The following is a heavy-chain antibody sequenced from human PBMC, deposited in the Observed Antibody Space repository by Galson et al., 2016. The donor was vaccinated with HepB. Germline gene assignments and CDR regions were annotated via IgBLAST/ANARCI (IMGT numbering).Heavy chain of an antibody. V-gene: IGHV4-59*13. Sequence: SETLSLTCTVSGGSISGYYWSWIRQPPGKGLEWIGYIYHSGSTIYNPSPKSRVTISIDTSRNQFSLRLNSVTAADTAVYFCARDGTMFGVAAHWFDPWGQGTLVTVSS. CDR1: GGSISGYY. J-gene: IGHJ5*02. CDR3: ARDGTMFGVAAHWFDP. CDR2: IYHSGST. D-gene: IGHD3-3*01.